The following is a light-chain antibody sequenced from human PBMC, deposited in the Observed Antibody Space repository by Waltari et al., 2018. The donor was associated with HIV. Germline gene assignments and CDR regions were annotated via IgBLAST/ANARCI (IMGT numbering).Light chain of an antibody. J-gene: IGLJ1*01. CDR3: SSYTSSSTYV. Sequence: QSALTQPASVSGSPGQSITIPCTATSSDVGGYKSASWYQQHPGKAPKLMIYDVSNRPSGVSNRFSGSKSGNTASLTISGLQAEDEADYYCSSYTSSSTYVFGTGTKVTVL. CDR1: SSDVGGYKS. V-gene: IGLV2-14*03. CDR2: DVS.